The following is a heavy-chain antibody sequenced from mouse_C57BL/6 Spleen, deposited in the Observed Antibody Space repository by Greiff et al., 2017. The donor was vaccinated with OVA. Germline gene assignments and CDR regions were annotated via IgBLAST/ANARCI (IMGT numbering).Heavy chain of an antibody. V-gene: IGHV1-26*01. Sequence: EVQLQQSGPELVKPGASVKISCKASGYTFTDYYMNWVKQSHGKSLEWIGDINPNNGGTSYNQKFKGKATLTVDKSSSTAYMELRSLTSEDSAVYYCARQLRLRRYYYAMDYWGQGTSVTVSS. J-gene: IGHJ4*01. D-gene: IGHD3-2*02. CDR2: INPNNGGT. CDR3: ARQLRLRRYYYAMDY. CDR1: GYTFTDYY.